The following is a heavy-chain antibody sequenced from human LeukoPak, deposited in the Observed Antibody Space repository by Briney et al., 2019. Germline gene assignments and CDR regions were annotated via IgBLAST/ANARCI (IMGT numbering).Heavy chain of an antibody. CDR2: ISWNSGSI. J-gene: IGHJ6*02. V-gene: IGHV3-9*01. Sequence: GGSLRLSCAASGFTFDDYAMHWVRQAPGKGLEWVSGISWNSGSIGYADSVKGRFTISRDNAKNSLYLQMNSLRAEDTAVYYCALWANIVVVPAAYYYYGMDVWGQGTTVTVSS. CDR1: GFTFDDYA. CDR3: ALWANIVVVPAAYYYYGMDV. D-gene: IGHD2-2*01.